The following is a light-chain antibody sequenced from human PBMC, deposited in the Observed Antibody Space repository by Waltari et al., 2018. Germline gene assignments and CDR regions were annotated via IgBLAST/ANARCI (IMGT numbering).Light chain of an antibody. CDR1: TLGNKY. J-gene: IGLJ1*01. V-gene: IGLV3-1*01. CDR3: QVWDTSLNYV. Sequence: SYELTQPPSVSVSPGQTATITCSGDTLGNKYTCRYQQKTGQSPVLIIYQDVKRPSGVPERFSASISGNTATLTISGAQALDEADYYCQVWDTSLNYVFGAGTKVTVL. CDR2: QDV.